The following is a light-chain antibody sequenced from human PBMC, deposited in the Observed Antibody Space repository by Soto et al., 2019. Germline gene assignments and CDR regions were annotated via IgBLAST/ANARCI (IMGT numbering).Light chain of an antibody. CDR1: SSNIGNDI. V-gene: IGLV1-44*01. Sequence: QSVVTQPPSASGTPGQRVTISCSGSSSNIGNDIVNWYQQVPGTAPKLLIYGNNQRPSGVPDRFSGSKSGTSASLAIRGLQSEDEADYFCATWDDRLQGLVFGGGTKVTVL. CDR3: ATWDDRLQGLV. J-gene: IGLJ2*01. CDR2: GNN.